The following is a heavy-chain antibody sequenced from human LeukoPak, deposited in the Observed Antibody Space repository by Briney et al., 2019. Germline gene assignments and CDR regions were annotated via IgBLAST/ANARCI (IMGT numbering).Heavy chain of an antibody. CDR1: GFTFSSYS. CDR3: ARGPLHTYYYDSSGYYLNY. D-gene: IGHD3-22*01. CDR2: ISSSSSYI. V-gene: IGHV3-21*01. Sequence: GGSLRLSCAASGFTFSSYSMNWVRQAPGKGLEWVSSISSSSSYIYYVDSVKGRFTISRDNAKNSLYLQMNSLRAEDTAVYYCARGPLHTYYYDSSGYYLNYWGQGTLVTVSS. J-gene: IGHJ4*02.